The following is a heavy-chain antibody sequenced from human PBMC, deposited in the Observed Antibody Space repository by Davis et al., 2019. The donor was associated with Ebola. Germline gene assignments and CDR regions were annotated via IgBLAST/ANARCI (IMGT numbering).Heavy chain of an antibody. J-gene: IGHJ6*04. D-gene: IGHD6-13*01. Sequence: GESLKISCAASGFTFSSYGMHWVRQAPGKGLEWVAVIWYDGSNKYYADSVKGRFTISRDNSKNTLYLQMNSLRAEDTAVYYCARGHSSSWYYYYYGMDVWGKGTTVTVSS. CDR3: ARGHSSSWYYYYYGMDV. CDR2: IWYDGSNK. V-gene: IGHV3-33*01. CDR1: GFTFSSYG.